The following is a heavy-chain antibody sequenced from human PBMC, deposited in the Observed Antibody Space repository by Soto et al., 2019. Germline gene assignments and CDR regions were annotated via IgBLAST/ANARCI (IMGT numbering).Heavy chain of an antibody. J-gene: IGHJ5*02. CDR1: CGSMKNFF. CDR2: IPYSGGP. V-gene: IGHV4-59*01. D-gene: IGHD3-10*02. Sequence: LSLTCTVSCGSMKNFFGSWIRQPPGKGLEWIGYIPYSGGPNYTPSLKSRVSIAIDTSRNQLSLRLTSVTTADTAVYYCAASEVGLISVLGTWGQGTQVTVSS. CDR3: AASEVGLISVLGT.